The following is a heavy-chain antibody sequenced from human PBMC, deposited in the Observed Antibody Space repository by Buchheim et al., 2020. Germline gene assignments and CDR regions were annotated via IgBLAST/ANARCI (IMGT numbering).Heavy chain of an antibody. D-gene: IGHD3-22*01. J-gene: IGHJ4*02. V-gene: IGHV4-31*03. CDR3: ARDRGAYFYDI. CDR2: ISYSGSA. CDR1: GGSVSSAYSY. Sequence: QVQLQESGPGLVKPSQTLSLTCSVSGGSVSSAYSYWTWIRQHPEKGLEWIGYISYSGSAYYKPSLKSRLTISLDTSNNQFSLRLTSVTAADTAVYYCARDRGAYFYDIWGQGAL.